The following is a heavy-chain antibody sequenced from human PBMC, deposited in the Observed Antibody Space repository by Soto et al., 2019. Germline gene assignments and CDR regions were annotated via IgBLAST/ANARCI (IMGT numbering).Heavy chain of an antibody. CDR1: GYTFTSYA. D-gene: IGHD7-27*01. CDR2: ISAYNGNT. CDR3: ARVGALGNNYYYYGMDV. J-gene: IGHJ6*04. V-gene: IGHV1-18*01. Sequence: ASVKVSCKASGYTFTSYAMHWVRQAPGQGLEWMGWISAYNGNTNYAQKLQGRVTMTTDTSTSTAYMELRSLRSDDTAVYYCARVGALGNNYYYYGMDVWGKGTRFTVSS.